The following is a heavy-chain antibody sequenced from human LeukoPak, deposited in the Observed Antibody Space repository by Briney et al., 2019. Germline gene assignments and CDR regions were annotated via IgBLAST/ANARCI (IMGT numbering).Heavy chain of an antibody. D-gene: IGHD3-3*01. V-gene: IGHV3-11*04. CDR2: ISSSGSTI. Sequence: GRSLRLSCAASGFTFSDYYMSWIRQAPGKGLEWVSYISSSGSTIYYADSVKGRFTISRDNAKNSLYLQMNSLRAEDTAVYYCATDLDFWSGYYTYFDYWGQGTLVTVSS. CDR3: ATDLDFWSGYYTYFDY. CDR1: GFTFSDYY. J-gene: IGHJ4*02.